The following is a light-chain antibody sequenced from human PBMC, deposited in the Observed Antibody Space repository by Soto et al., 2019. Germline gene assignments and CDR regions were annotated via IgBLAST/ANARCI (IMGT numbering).Light chain of an antibody. Sequence: QTVLTQPPSASGTPGQRVTISCSGSSSNIGSNYVYWYQQLPGTAPKLLIYGNNQRPSGVPDRFSGSKSGTSASLAISGLRSEDEADYYCAAWDDSLSAFYVFGTGTKLTVL. CDR2: GNN. J-gene: IGLJ1*01. V-gene: IGLV1-47*01. CDR1: SSNIGSNY. CDR3: AAWDDSLSAFYV.